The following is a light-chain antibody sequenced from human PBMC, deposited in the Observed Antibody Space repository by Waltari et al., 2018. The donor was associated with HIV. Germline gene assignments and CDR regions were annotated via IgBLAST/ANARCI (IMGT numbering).Light chain of an antibody. CDR3: TSYASSSYLV. CDR1: SSDVGGYNY. Sequence: QSALTQPPTVSGSPGQSITISCTGASSDVGGYNYVSWYQHHPGKAPKLIIYEVRNRPSGVSNRFSGSKSGNTASLTISGLQAEDEADYYCTSYASSSYLVFGGGTKLTVL. CDR2: EVR. V-gene: IGLV2-14*01. J-gene: IGLJ2*01.